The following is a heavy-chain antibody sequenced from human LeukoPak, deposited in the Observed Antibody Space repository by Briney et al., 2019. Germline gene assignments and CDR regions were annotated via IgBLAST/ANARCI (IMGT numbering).Heavy chain of an antibody. CDR2: IIPILGIA. CDR1: GGTFIIYT. CDR3: ARGEYYYDSSGYSYGFDY. Sequence: SVKVSCKASGGTFIIYTISWVRQAPGQGLEWMGRIIPILGIANYAQKFQGRVTITADKSTSTAYMELSSLRSEDTAVYYCARGEYYYDSSGYSYGFDYWGQGTLVTVSS. V-gene: IGHV1-69*02. J-gene: IGHJ4*02. D-gene: IGHD3-22*01.